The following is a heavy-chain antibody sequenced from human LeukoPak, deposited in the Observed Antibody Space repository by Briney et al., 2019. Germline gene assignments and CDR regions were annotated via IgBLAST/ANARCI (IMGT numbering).Heavy chain of an antibody. V-gene: IGHV3-53*01. CDR2: IYSGGST. Sequence: GGSLRLSCAASGSTVSSNYMSWVRQAPGKGLEWVSVIYSGGSTYYADSVKGRFTISRDNSKNTLYLQMNSLRAEDTAVYYCATGARLRSDAFDIWGQGTMVTVSS. CDR3: ATGARLRSDAFDI. CDR1: GSTVSSNY. J-gene: IGHJ3*02. D-gene: IGHD6-25*01.